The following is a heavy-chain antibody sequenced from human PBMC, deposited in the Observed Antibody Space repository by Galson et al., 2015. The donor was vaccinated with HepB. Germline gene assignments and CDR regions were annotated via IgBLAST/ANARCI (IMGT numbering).Heavy chain of an antibody. J-gene: IGHJ6*02. CDR1: GFTFSSYA. CDR2: ISYDGSNK. D-gene: IGHD3-3*01. Sequence: SLRLSCAASGFTFSSYAMHWVHQAPGKGLEWVAVISYDGSNKYYADSVKGRFTISRDNSKNTLYLQMNSLRAEDTAVYYCARAGPLYYDFWSGYSRNYYYYGMDVWGQGTTVTVSS. V-gene: IGHV3-30*04. CDR3: ARAGPLYYDFWSGYSRNYYYYGMDV.